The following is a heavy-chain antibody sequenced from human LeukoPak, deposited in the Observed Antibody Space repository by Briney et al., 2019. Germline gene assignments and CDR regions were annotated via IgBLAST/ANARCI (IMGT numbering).Heavy chain of an antibody. CDR2: IWYDGSIK. J-gene: IGHJ2*01. Sequence: GGSLRLSCAASGFSFSSYGMHWVRQAPGKGLEWVAVIWYDGSIKYYGDSVKGRFTISRDNSKDMLSLQMNSLRPEDTAVYYCAKDLVVTGVRYFDLWGLGTLVSVSS. V-gene: IGHV3-30*02. CDR1: GFSFSSYG. CDR3: AKDLVVTGVRYFDL. D-gene: IGHD2-21*02.